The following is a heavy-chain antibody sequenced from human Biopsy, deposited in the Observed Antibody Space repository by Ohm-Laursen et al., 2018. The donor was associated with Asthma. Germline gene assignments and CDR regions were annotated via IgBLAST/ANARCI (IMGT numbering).Heavy chain of an antibody. D-gene: IGHD6-6*01. Sequence: SVKVSCKASGDSFSNYAISWVRQAPGQGLEWMGGLIPVLGTPDHAQMFKGRVTITADESTSTAYMELSSLRVEDTAVYYCARGDWYGSASNGYWGQGTLVTVSA. CDR2: LIPVLGTP. CDR3: ARGDWYGSASNGY. CDR1: GDSFSNYA. V-gene: IGHV1-69*13. J-gene: IGHJ4*02.